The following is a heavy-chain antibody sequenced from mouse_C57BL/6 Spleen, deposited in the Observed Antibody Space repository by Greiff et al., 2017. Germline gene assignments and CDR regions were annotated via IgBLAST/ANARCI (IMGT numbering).Heavy chain of an antibody. CDR1: GYTFTSYW. V-gene: IGHV1-5*01. CDR3: TRSITTVVANAMDY. D-gene: IGHD1-1*01. Sequence: DVQLQESGTVLARPGASVKMSCKTSGYTFTSYWMHWVKQRPGQGLEWIGAIYPGNSDTSYNQKFKGKAKLTAVTSASTAYMELSSLTNEDSAVYYCTRSITTVVANAMDYWGQGTSVTVSS. J-gene: IGHJ4*01. CDR2: IYPGNSDT.